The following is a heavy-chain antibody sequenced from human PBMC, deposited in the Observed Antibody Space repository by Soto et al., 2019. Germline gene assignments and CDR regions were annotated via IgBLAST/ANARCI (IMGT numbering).Heavy chain of an antibody. D-gene: IGHD2-21*02. Sequence: QVQLQESGPGLVKPSETLSLTCTVSGGSISTYFWTWIRQPPGKGLEGIGYIHYGGSTNYNPSLKSRVTMSLDTSKHQFSLDLSSVTAADTAVYYCSRDGVRPSCGNDCFSSYFDYWGQGILVTVSS. CDR2: IHYGGST. J-gene: IGHJ4*02. CDR3: SRDGVRPSCGNDCFSSYFDY. V-gene: IGHV4-59*01. CDR1: GGSISTYF.